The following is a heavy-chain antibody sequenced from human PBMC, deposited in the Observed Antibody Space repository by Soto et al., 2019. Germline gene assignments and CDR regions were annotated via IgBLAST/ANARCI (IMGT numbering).Heavy chain of an antibody. CDR2: ISSRSYTI. J-gene: IGHJ6*02. V-gene: IGHV3-48*02. D-gene: IGHD6-6*01. CDR1: GFSFSTYS. CDR3: ARGGGSSDNGMDG. Sequence: EVQLVESGGGLVQPGGSLRLSCAASGFSFSTYSMNWVRQAPGKGLEWVSYISSRSYTIYYVDSVKGRFTISRDNAKNSLYLQMNSLRDEDTAVYYWARGGGSSDNGMDGWGQGTTVTVSS.